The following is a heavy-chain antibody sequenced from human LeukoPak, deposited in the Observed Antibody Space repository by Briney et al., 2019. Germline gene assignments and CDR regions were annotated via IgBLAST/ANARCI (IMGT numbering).Heavy chain of an antibody. Sequence: GGSLRLSCAASGFTFSSYAMSWVRQAPGKGLEWVSAISGSGGSTYYADSVKGRFTISRDNSKNTLYLQMNSLRAEDTAVYYCAKMGMTIFGVVGYYMDVWGKGTTVTVSS. V-gene: IGHV3-23*01. CDR1: GFTFSSYA. D-gene: IGHD3-3*01. CDR2: ISGSGGST. CDR3: AKMGMTIFGVVGYYMDV. J-gene: IGHJ6*03.